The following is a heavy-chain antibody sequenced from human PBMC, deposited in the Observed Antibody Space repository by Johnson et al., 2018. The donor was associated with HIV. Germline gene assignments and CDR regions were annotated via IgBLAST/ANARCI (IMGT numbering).Heavy chain of an antibody. J-gene: IGHJ3*02. CDR3: AREEGGYYDSSGYYYVGAFDI. D-gene: IGHD3-22*01. CDR1: GFTFDDYA. Sequence: VQLVESGGGVVRPGGSLRLSCAASGFTFDDYAMSWVRQAPGKGLEWVSVIYSGGSTYYADSLKDRFTISRDNSKNTLYLQMNSLRAEDTAVYYCAREEGGYYDSSGYYYVGAFDIWGQGTMVTVSS. V-gene: IGHV3-66*01. CDR2: IYSGGST.